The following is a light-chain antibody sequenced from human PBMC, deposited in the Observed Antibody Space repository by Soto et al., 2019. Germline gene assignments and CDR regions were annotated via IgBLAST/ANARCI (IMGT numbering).Light chain of an antibody. CDR3: QQYDNWPIT. Sequence: EVVMTQSPATLSVSPGERATLSCRASQRISSNLAWYQQKPGQAPRLLIYGASTRATGIPDRFSGSGSGTDFTLTISSLQSEDFAVYYCQQYDNWPITFGQGTRLEI. CDR2: GAS. V-gene: IGKV3D-15*01. J-gene: IGKJ5*01. CDR1: QRISSN.